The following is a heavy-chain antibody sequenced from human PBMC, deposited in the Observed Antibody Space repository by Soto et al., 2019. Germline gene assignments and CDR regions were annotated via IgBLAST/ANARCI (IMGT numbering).Heavy chain of an antibody. D-gene: IGHD2-2*01. CDR1: GGSINSSSYY. CDR3: ARRGSSHQNFDY. V-gene: IGHV4-39*01. CDR2: IYYSGST. J-gene: IGHJ4*01. Sequence: SETLSLTCTVSGGSINSSSYYWAWIRQPPGKGLEWIGSIYYSGSTYYSPSLRSRLTRSVDTSRNQFSLKLSSVTAADTAVYYCARRGSSHQNFDYWGHGTLVT.